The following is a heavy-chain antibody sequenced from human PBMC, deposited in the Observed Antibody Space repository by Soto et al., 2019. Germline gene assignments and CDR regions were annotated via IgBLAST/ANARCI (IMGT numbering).Heavy chain of an antibody. CDR3: ERLGYYGAVSYHSHSGAMEG. Sequence: GESLKISCKGSGYSFTSYWIGWVRQMPGKGLEWMGIIYPGDSDTRYSPSFQGQVTISADKSISTAYLQWSSLKASDTAMYYCERLGYYGAVSYHSHSGAMEGRGPETTVTLSS. CDR2: IYPGDSDT. D-gene: IGHD3-10*01. J-gene: IGHJ6*02. CDR1: GYSFTSYW. V-gene: IGHV5-51*01.